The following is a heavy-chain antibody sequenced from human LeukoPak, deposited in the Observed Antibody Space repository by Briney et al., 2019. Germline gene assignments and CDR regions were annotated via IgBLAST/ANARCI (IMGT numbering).Heavy chain of an antibody. CDR2: INPNSGGT. CDR3: ARGDSSGYYPCDY. J-gene: IGHJ4*02. V-gene: IGHV1-2*02. CDR1: GYTFSDYY. Sequence: GASVKVSCKASGYTFSDYYIHWVRQAPGQGLEWMGWINPNSGGTNYAQRFQDSVTMTRDTSISTAYMELSRLRSDDTAVYYCARGDSSGYYPCDYWGQRTLVTVSS. D-gene: IGHD3-22*01.